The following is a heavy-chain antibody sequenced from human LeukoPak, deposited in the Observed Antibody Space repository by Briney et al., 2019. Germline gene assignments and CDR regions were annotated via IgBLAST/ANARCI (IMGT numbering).Heavy chain of an antibody. CDR2: IYHSGST. CDR3: ARRAARPERYFDY. V-gene: IGHV4-39*01. CDR1: GGSISSSSYY. D-gene: IGHD6-6*01. Sequence: PSETLSLTCTVSGGSISSSSYYWGWIRQPPGKGLEGIGSIYHSGSTYYNPSLKSRVTISVDTSKNQFSLKLSSVTAADTAVYYCARRAARPERYFDYWGQGTLVTVSS. J-gene: IGHJ4*02.